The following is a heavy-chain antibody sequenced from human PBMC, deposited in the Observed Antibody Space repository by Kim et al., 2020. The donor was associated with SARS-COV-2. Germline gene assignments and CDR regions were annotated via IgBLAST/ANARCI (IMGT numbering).Heavy chain of an antibody. Sequence: ASVKVSCKASGYTFTSYCISWVRQAPGQGLEWMGWISAYNGNTNYAQKLQGRVTMTTDTSTSTAYMELRSLRSDDTAVYYCARLGYSSSSYGMDVWGQGTTVTVSS. V-gene: IGHV1-18*04. J-gene: IGHJ6*02. D-gene: IGHD6-13*01. CDR1: GYTFTSYC. CDR2: ISAYNGNT. CDR3: ARLGYSSSSYGMDV.